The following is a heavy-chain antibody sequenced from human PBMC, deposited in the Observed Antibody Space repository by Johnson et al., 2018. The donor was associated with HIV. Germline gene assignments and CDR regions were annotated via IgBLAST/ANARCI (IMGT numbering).Heavy chain of an antibody. D-gene: IGHD5-18*01. CDR2: MGTAGDT. CDR1: GFTFSNYD. J-gene: IGHJ3*02. Sequence: EVQLVESGGDWVQRGGSLKLSCAASGFTFSNYDIHWVRQATGKGLEWVSTMGTAGDTYYAGSVKGRFTVSRDNSKNTPYLQINSLRPEDTAVYYCARLPSGYSRDDLDIWGQGTMVTVSS. V-gene: IGHV3-13*01. CDR3: ARLPSGYSRDDLDI.